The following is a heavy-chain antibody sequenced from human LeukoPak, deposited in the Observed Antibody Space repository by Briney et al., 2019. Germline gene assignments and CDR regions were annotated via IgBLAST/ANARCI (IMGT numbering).Heavy chain of an antibody. V-gene: IGHV3-49*04. D-gene: IGHD6-13*01. Sequence: GGSLRLSCAASGFTFSNYWMSWVRQAPGEGLERVGFIRSKAYGGTTEYAASVKGRFTISRDDSKSIAYLQMNSLKTEDTAVYYCTRARIAAAGTPPNFFDYWGQGTLVTVSS. J-gene: IGHJ4*02. CDR1: GFTFSNYW. CDR2: IRSKAYGGTT. CDR3: TRARIAAAGTPPNFFDY.